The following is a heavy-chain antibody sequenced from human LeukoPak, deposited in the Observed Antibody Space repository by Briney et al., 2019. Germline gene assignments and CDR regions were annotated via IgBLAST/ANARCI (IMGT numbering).Heavy chain of an antibody. V-gene: IGHV3-21*01. J-gene: IGHJ4*02. Sequence: KPGGSLRLSCAASGFTFSSYSMNWVRQAPGKGLEWVSSISATSNYIYYADSVKGRFTISRDNAKNSPYLQMNSLRAEDTAVYYCASGGYSGGWRRHFEYWGQGTLVTVSS. CDR3: ASGGYSGGWRRHFEY. CDR1: GFTFSSYS. D-gene: IGHD6-25*01. CDR2: ISATSNYI.